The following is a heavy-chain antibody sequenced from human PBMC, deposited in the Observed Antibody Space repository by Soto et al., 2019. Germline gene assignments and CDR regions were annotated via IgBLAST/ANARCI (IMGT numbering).Heavy chain of an antibody. V-gene: IGHV3-23*01. CDR1: GFTFNTYV. J-gene: IGHJ3*01. Sequence: EVQLLESGGGLGQPGGSLRLSCAASGFTFNTYVMNWVLQAPGKGLEWVSTISYSADKTHYADSVKGRFTISRDNTRDTLFLQMNCLRADDAAVYYCARRARTATTNWGDFDVWGQGTMVTVSS. CDR2: ISYSADKT. D-gene: IGHD1-7*01. CDR3: ARRARTATTNWGDFDV.